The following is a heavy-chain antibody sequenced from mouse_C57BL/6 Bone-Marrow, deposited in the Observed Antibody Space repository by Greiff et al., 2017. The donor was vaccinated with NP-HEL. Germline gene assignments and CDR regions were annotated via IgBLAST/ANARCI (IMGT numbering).Heavy chain of an antibody. J-gene: IGHJ1*03. Sequence: VQLQQSGPELVKPGASVKISCKASGYAFSSSWMNWVKQRPGKGLEWIGRIYPGDGDTNYNGKFKGKATLTADKSSSTAYMQLSSLTSEDSAVYFCARDYYGSSYEGHWYFDVWGTGTTVTVSS. CDR1: GYAFSSSW. D-gene: IGHD1-1*01. CDR3: ARDYYGSSYEGHWYFDV. V-gene: IGHV1-82*01. CDR2: IYPGDGDT.